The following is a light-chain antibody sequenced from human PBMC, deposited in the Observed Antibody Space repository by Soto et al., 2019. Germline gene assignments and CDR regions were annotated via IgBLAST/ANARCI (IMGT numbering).Light chain of an antibody. CDR2: DAS. J-gene: IGKJ4*01. Sequence: EIVLTQSPDTLSLSPGERATLSCRASQSVSSNLAWYQQKPGQAPRLLIYDASNRATGIPARFSGSGSGTDFTLNISSLQPEDFAVYYCHQRSNWPPTFGGGTKVEIK. CDR3: HQRSNWPPT. CDR1: QSVSSN. V-gene: IGKV3-11*01.